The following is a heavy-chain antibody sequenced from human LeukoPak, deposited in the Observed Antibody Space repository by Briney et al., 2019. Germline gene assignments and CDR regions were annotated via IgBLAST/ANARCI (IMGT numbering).Heavy chain of an antibody. D-gene: IGHD6-13*01. CDR1: GGSISSYY. CDR3: ASFFSAAAAGTFAFDI. Sequence: SETLSPTCTVSGGSISSYYWSWIRQPPGKGLEWIGYIYYSGSTNYNPSLKSRVTISVDTSKNQFSLKLSSVTAADTAVYYCASFFSAAAAGTFAFDIWGQGTMVTVSS. J-gene: IGHJ3*02. V-gene: IGHV4-59*01. CDR2: IYYSGST.